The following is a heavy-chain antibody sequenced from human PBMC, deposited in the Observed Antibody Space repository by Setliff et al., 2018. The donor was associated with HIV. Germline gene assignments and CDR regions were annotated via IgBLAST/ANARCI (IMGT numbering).Heavy chain of an antibody. CDR3: ARDRASVRDTIFGGAQYYYYMDV. CDR2: LFHTGAS. Sequence: SVTLSLTCTVSGDSLACSRYSWGWVRQSPGQGLEWLGNLFHTGASYFNPSLTSRLTMSVDTSNNQSSLSLISMTADATAVYDGARDRASVRDTIFGGAQYYYYMDVWGKGTTVTVSS. J-gene: IGHJ6*03. CDR1: GDSLACSRYS. D-gene: IGHD3-3*01. V-gene: IGHV4-39*02.